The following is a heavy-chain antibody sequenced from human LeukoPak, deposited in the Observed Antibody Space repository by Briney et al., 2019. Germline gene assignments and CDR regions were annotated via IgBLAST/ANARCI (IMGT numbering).Heavy chain of an antibody. Sequence: PSETLSLTCTVSGGSISSYYWSWIRQPPGKGLEWIGYIYYSGSTNYNPSLKSRVTISVDTSKNQFSLKLSSVTAADTAVYYCARLSQGPYRSGSYHRWGQGTLVTVSS. V-gene: IGHV4-59*12. CDR2: IYYSGST. CDR1: GGSISSYY. D-gene: IGHD3-10*01. J-gene: IGHJ5*02. CDR3: ARLSQGPYRSGSYHR.